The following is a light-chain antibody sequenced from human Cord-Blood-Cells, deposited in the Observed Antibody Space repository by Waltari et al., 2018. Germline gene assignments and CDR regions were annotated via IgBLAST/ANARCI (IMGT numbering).Light chain of an antibody. Sequence: DIQMTQSPSSLSASVGDRVTITCRASQSISSYLNWYQQKPGKAPKLLIYAASSLQSGVPSRFSGRGSGTDFTLTIISLQPEDFATYYCQQSYSTPFTFGPGTKVDIK. CDR3: QQSYSTPFT. V-gene: IGKV1-39*01. CDR2: AAS. CDR1: QSISSY. J-gene: IGKJ3*01.